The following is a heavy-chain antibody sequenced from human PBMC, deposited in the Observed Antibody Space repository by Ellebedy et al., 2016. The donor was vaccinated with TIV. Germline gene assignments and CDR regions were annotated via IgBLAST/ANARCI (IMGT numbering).Heavy chain of an antibody. D-gene: IGHD4-17*01. CDR3: AAGETHDYGDFYYYYGMDV. Sequence: AASVNVSCKASGFTFTSSAMQWVRQARGQRLEWIGWILVGSGNTNYAQKFQERVTITRDMSTSTAYMELSSLRSEDTAVYYCAAGETHDYGDFYYYYGMDVWGQGTTVTVSS. V-gene: IGHV1-58*02. J-gene: IGHJ6*02. CDR2: ILVGSGNT. CDR1: GFTFTSSA.